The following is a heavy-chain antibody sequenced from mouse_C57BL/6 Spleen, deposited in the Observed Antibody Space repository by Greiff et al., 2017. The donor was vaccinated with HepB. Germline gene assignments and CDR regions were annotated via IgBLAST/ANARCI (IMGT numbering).Heavy chain of an antibody. CDR2: IDPETGGT. Sequence: LVESGAELVRPGASVTLSCKASGYTFTDYEMHWVKQTPVHGLEWIGAIDPETGGTAYNQKFKGKAILTADKSSSTAYMELRSLTSEDSAVYYCTPFDYWGQGTTLTVSS. J-gene: IGHJ2*01. V-gene: IGHV1-15*01. CDR3: TPFDY. CDR1: GYTFTDYE.